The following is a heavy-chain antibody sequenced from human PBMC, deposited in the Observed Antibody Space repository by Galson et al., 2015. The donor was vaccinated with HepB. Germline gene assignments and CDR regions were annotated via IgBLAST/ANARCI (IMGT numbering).Heavy chain of an antibody. CDR3: AKDSLRDYFGSGTLWAFDV. CDR1: GFTFTNLA. V-gene: IGHV3-23*01. CDR2: ISGSGAGT. J-gene: IGHJ3*01. Sequence: SLRLSCAASGFTFTNLAMNWVRQAPGKGLEWVSGISGSGAGTYYADSVKGRFTISRDNSKNTLYLQMSSLRAEDTAIYYCAKDSLRDYFGSGTLWAFDVWGQGTMVTVSS. D-gene: IGHD3-10*01.